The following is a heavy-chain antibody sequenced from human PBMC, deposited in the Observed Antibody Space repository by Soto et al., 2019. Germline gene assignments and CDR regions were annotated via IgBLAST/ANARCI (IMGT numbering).Heavy chain of an antibody. CDR1: GYSFDAYI. CDR3: ARVYFDKYDAFDI. CDR2: INPSGSTI. D-gene: IGHD3-9*01. J-gene: IGHJ3*02. Sequence: PGGSLRLSCAASGYSFDAYIMNWVRQAPGKGLEWVSYINPSGSTIYYADSVKGRFTISRDNAKNSLYLQMNSLRAEDTAVYYCARVYFDKYDAFDIWGQGTMLTVSS. V-gene: IGHV3-11*01.